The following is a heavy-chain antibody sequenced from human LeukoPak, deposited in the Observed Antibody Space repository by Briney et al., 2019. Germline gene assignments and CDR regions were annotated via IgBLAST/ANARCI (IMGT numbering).Heavy chain of an antibody. J-gene: IGHJ4*02. CDR3: ARNGIRELLAFDY. CDR1: GFTVSSNY. CDR2: IYSGGST. D-gene: IGHD1-26*01. Sequence: GGSLRLSCAASGFTVSSNYMSWVRQAPGKGLEWVSVIYSGGSTYYADSVKGRFTISRDNSKNTLYLQMNSLRAEDTAVYYCARNGIRELLAFDYWGQGTVVTVSS. V-gene: IGHV3-53*01.